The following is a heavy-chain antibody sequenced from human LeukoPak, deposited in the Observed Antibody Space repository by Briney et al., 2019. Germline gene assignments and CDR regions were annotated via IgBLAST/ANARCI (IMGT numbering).Heavy chain of an antibody. CDR2: ISGSGGST. Sequence: TGGSLRLSCAASGFTFSTYGMTWVRQAPGKGLEWVSAISGSGGSTYYADSVKGRFTISRDNSKNTLYLQMNSLRAEDTAVYYCAKDLSRITMIPFDPWGQGTLVTVSS. CDR3: AKDLSRITMIPFDP. V-gene: IGHV3-23*01. J-gene: IGHJ5*02. D-gene: IGHD3-22*01. CDR1: GFTFSTYG.